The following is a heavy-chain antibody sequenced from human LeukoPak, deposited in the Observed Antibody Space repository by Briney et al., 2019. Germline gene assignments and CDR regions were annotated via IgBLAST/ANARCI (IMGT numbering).Heavy chain of an antibody. CDR2: IYYSGST. CDR3: ARDPGSWSAGLGKYYYIHG. CDR1: GVSVSSYY. Sequence: SETLSLTCTVSGVSVSSYYWSWIRQPPGKGLEWIGYIYYSGSTNYYPSLKSRVTISVDTSKNQFSLQLSSVTAADTAVYYCARDPGSWSAGLGKYYYIHGWGKGTTVTVSS. D-gene: IGHD3-10*01. V-gene: IGHV4-59*02. J-gene: IGHJ6*03.